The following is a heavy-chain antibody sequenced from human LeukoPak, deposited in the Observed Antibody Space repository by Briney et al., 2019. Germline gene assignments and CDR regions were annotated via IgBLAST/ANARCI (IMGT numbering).Heavy chain of an antibody. CDR3: AKAPVTTCSGAYCYPFDY. CDR2: IYSGGST. J-gene: IGHJ4*02. CDR1: GFTVSNNY. D-gene: IGHD2-15*01. V-gene: IGHV3-66*01. Sequence: GGSLRLSCAASGFTVSNNYLHWVRQAPGKGLEWVSVIYSGGSTYYADSVKGRFTISRDNSKNTLYLQMNSLRAGGAAVYYCAKAPVTTCSGAYCYPFDYWSQGTLVTVSS.